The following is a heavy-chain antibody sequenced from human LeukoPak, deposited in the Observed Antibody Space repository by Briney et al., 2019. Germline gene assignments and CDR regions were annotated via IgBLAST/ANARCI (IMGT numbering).Heavy chain of an antibody. CDR2: ISGSGDST. J-gene: IGHJ4*02. CDR1: GFTFINYA. D-gene: IGHD2-21*02. Sequence: GGSLRLSCAASGFTFINYAMTWVRQAPGKGLEWVSAISGSGDSTFNSDSVKGRFTISRDNSKNTLYLQMNSLRAEDTAVYYCARDQKIGHIVVVTAIWGQGTLVTVSS. V-gene: IGHV3-23*01. CDR3: ARDQKIGHIVVVTAI.